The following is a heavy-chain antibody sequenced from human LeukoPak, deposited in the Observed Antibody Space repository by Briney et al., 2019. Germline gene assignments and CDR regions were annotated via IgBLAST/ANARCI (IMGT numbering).Heavy chain of an antibody. CDR1: GYTFTGYY. V-gene: IGHV1-18*04. CDR3: ARDLVGSRRGPGH. J-gene: IGHJ4*02. Sequence: ASVKVSCKASGYTFTGYYMHWVRQAPGQGLEWMGWISAYNGNTNYAQKLQGRVTMTTDTSTSTAYMELRSLRSDDTAVYYCARDLVGSRRGPGHWGQGTLVTVSS. D-gene: IGHD3-10*01. CDR2: ISAYNGNT.